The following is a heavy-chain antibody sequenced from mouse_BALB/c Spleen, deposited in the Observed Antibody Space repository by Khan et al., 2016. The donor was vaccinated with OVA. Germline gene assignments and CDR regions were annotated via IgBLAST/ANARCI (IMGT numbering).Heavy chain of an antibody. Sequence: QVQLKESGPGLVTPSQSLSITCTVSGFSLTSYGVHWVGQPPGKGLEWLGVIWAGGSGTSNSALLSRLSISKDNSKSQVFLKMNSLQSDDTAMYYCASLEDMWGQGTTLTVSS. CDR3: ASLEDM. V-gene: IGHV2-9*02. CDR2: IWAGGSG. J-gene: IGHJ2*01. CDR1: GFSLTSYG.